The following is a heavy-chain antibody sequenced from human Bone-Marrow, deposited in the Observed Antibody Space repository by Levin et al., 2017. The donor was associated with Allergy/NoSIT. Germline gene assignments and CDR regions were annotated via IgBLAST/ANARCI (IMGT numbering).Heavy chain of an antibody. J-gene: IGHJ4*02. CDR2: ISGSGGNT. CDR3: AGYDTSAYHSPFDY. Sequence: GGSLRLSCAASGFIFRNYAMNWVRQAPGKGLEWVPQISGSGGNTHYADSVKGRFTFSRDNSKNTLYLQMNSLRVEDTAVYYCAGYDTSAYHSPFDYWGQGTLVTVSS. D-gene: IGHD3-22*01. CDR1: GFIFRNYA. V-gene: IGHV3-23*01.